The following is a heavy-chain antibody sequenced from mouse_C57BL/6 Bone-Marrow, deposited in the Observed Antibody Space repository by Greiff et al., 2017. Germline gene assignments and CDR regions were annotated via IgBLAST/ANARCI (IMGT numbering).Heavy chain of an antibody. D-gene: IGHD2-5*01. CDR2: INPSTGGT. V-gene: IGHV1-42*01. J-gene: IGHJ2*01. Sequence: EVMLVESGPELVKPGASVKISCKASGYSFTGYYMNWVKQSPEKSLEWIGEINPSTGGTTYNQKFKAKATLTVDKSSSTAYMQLKSLTSEDSAVYYCARHYSNPFDYWGQGTTLTVSS. CDR3: ARHYSNPFDY. CDR1: GYSFTGYY.